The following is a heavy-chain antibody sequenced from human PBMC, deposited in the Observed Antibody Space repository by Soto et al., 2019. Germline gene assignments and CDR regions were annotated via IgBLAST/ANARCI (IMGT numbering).Heavy chain of an antibody. Sequence: ASVKVSCKASGGTFSSYAISWVRQAPGQGLEWMGGIIPIFGTANYAQKFQGRVTITADESTSTAYMELSSLRSEDTAVYYCASSGSYFSPADYWGQGTLVTVSS. CDR3: ASSGSYFSPADY. V-gene: IGHV1-69*13. CDR2: IIPIFGTA. D-gene: IGHD1-26*01. CDR1: GGTFSSYA. J-gene: IGHJ4*02.